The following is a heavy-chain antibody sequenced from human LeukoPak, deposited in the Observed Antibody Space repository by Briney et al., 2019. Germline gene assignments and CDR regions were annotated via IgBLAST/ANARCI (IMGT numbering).Heavy chain of an antibody. CDR1: RHSFTSYW. V-gene: IGHV5-51*01. D-gene: IGHD3-3*02. Sequence: GESLKISSKSSRHSFTSYWIGCVRQLPGKGLEWMGIIYPGNSDTRYSPSFQGQVTISADKSISTACLQWSSVNGSGTTMYYCALHQRSHSHSPPLDYWGQGTLVTVSS. CDR2: IYPGNSDT. J-gene: IGHJ4*02. CDR3: ALHQRSHSHSPPLDY.